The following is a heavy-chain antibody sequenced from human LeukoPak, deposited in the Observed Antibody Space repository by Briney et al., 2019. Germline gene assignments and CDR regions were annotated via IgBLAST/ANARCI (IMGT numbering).Heavy chain of an antibody. CDR1: GFTFSSYG. D-gene: IGHD5-18*01. J-gene: IGHJ6*03. CDR2: IRYDGSNK. V-gene: IGHV3-30*02. Sequence: GGSLRLSCAASGFTFSSYGMHWVRQAPGKGLEWVAFIRYDGSNKYYADSVKGRFTISRDNSKNTLNLQMNSLRAEATAVYYCAPGGDGYTYYYYMDVWGKGTTITVSS. CDR3: APGGDGYTYYYYMDV.